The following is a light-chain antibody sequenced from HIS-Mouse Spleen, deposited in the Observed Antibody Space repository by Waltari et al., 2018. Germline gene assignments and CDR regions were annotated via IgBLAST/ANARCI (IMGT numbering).Light chain of an antibody. J-gene: IGLJ2*01. CDR1: RSNIGAGYD. V-gene: IGLV1-40*01. CDR3: QSYDSSLIVV. Sequence: QSVLTQPPSVSGAPGQRVTISCTGSRSNIGAGYDVHWYQQLPGTAPKLLIYGNSNRPSGVPDRFSGSKSGTSASLAITGLQAEDEADYYCQSYDSSLIVVFGGGTKLTVL. CDR2: GNS.